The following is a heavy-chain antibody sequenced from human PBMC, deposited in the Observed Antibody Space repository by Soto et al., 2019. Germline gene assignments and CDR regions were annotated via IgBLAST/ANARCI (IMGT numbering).Heavy chain of an antibody. Sequence: GGSLRLSCAASGFTFSSYGMHWVRQAPGKGLEWVAVISYDGSNKYYADSVKGRFTISRDNSKNTLYLQMNSLRAEDTAVYYCARDINGDYAPNFDYWGQGTLVTVSS. V-gene: IGHV3-30*03. CDR2: ISYDGSNK. D-gene: IGHD4-17*01. CDR3: ARDINGDYAPNFDY. CDR1: GFTFSSYG. J-gene: IGHJ4*02.